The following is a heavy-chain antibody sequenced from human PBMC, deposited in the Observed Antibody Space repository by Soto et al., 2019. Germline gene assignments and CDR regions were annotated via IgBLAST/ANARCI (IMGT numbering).Heavy chain of an antibody. J-gene: IGHJ4*02. CDR2: INHSGST. D-gene: IGHD3-9*01. CDR3: ARGLVRYFDWLPFDY. CDR1: GGSFSGYY. Sequence: SETLSLTCAVYGGSFSGYYWSWIRQPPGKGLEWIGEINHSGSTNYNPSLKSRVTISVDTSKNQFSLKLSSVTAADTAVYYCARGLVRYFDWLPFDYWGQGTLVTVSS. V-gene: IGHV4-34*01.